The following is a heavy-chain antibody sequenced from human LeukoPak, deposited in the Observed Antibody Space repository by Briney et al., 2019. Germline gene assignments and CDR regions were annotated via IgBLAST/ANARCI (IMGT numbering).Heavy chain of an antibody. CDR1: GFTFDDYA. CDR2: ISWNSGSI. D-gene: IGHD2-15*01. J-gene: IGHJ5*02. CDR3: AKDLCRSGGSCYTS. Sequence: GRSLRLSCAASGFTFDDYAMHWVRQAPGKGLEWVSGISWNSGSIGYADSVEGRFTISRDNAKNSLYLQMNSLRAEDTALYYCAKDLCRSGGSCYTSWGQGTLVTVSS. V-gene: IGHV3-9*01.